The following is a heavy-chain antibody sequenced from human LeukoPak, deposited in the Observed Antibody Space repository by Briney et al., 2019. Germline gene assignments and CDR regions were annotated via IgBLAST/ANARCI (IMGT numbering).Heavy chain of an antibody. CDR1: GFTFSSCA. CDR2: IVGSGSST. CDR3: AKDRVRFSSRVDAFDI. V-gene: IGHV3-23*01. J-gene: IGHJ3*02. Sequence: GGSLRLSCAASGFTFSSCAMSWVRQAPGKGPEWVSAIVGSGSSTYYADSVKGRFTISRDNSKNTLYLQMNSLRAEDTAVYYCAKDRVRFSSRVDAFDIWGRGTMVTVSS. D-gene: IGHD6-13*01.